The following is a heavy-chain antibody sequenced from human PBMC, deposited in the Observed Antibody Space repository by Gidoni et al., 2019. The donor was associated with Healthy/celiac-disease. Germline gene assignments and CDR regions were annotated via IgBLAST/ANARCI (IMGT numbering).Heavy chain of an antibody. V-gene: IGHV4-4*07. D-gene: IGHD1-26*01. CDR3: ARWEETKDGFDI. Sequence: TYYWSWIRQPAGKGLEWIGRIDTSGSTNYNPSLKSRVTMSVDTSKNQFSLKLSSVTAADTAVYYCARWEETKDGFDIWGQGTMVTVSS. J-gene: IGHJ3*02. CDR1: TYY. CDR2: IDTSGST.